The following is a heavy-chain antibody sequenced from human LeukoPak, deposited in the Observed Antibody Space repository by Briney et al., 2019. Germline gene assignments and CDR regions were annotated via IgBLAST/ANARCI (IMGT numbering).Heavy chain of an antibody. V-gene: IGHV1-2*02. CDR3: AGGLPGFDP. CDR1: GYIFTGYY. D-gene: IGHD4-11*01. Sequence: ASVKVSCKASGYIFTGYYIHWVRQAPGQGLEWMGWINPNSGSTKYAQKFQGRVTMTRDTSISTVYMELNSLRSDDTATYYCAGGLPGFDPWGQGTLVTVSS. J-gene: IGHJ5*02. CDR2: INPNSGST.